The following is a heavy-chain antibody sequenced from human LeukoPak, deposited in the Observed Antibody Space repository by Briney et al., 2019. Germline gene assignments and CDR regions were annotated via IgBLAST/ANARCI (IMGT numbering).Heavy chain of an antibody. CDR1: GFTFSSYG. D-gene: IGHD6-19*01. CDR3: AKVRTRGWSGYSSGWPIDY. J-gene: IGHJ4*02. CDR2: ISYDGSNK. Sequence: QPGRSLRLSCAASGFTFSSYGMHGVSQAPGKGLEWVAVISYDGSNKYYADSVKGRFTISRDNSKNTLYLQMNSLRAEDTAVYYCAKVRTRGWSGYSSGWPIDYWGQGTLVTVSS. V-gene: IGHV3-30*18.